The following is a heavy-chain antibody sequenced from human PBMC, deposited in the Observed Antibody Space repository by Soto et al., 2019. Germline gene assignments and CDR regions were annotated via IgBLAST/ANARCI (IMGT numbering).Heavy chain of an antibody. CDR1: GDSISSNTYF. J-gene: IGHJ1*01. D-gene: IGHD2-15*01. CDR2: VDYSGTT. V-gene: IGHV4-39*01. CDR3: ARHGANXXXYSEYFQH. Sequence: QLQLQESGPGLVKPSETLSLTCSVSGDSISSNTYFWGWIRQPPGKGLEWIGSVDYSGTTYYNTSLRTRATISVDTSENQFSLKLSSVTAADTAVYYCARHGANXXXYSEYFQHWGQGTLVTVSS.